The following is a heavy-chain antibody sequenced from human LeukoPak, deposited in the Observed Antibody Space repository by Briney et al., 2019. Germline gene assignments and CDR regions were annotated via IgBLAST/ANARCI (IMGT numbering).Heavy chain of an antibody. J-gene: IGHJ3*02. CDR3: ARGATVVTRAFDS. V-gene: IGHV1-18*01. Sequence: ASVKVSCKASGYTFTTYTITWVRQAPGQGLQWKGWITTHNGNTDYAQKFQDRITMTTDTSTSTAYMELRSLRSDDTAVYYCARGATVVTRAFDSWGQGTIVTVSS. CDR1: GYTFTTYT. CDR2: ITTHNGNT. D-gene: IGHD4-23*01.